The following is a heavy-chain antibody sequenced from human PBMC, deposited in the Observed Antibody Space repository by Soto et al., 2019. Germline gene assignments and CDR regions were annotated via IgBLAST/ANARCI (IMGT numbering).Heavy chain of an antibody. Sequence: GGSLRLSCAASGFTFSNAWMNWVRQAPGKGLEWVGRIKSKTDGGTTDYAAPVKGRFTISRDDSKNTLYLQMNSLKTEDTAVYYCTSSPKDYGDYPLNYWGQGTLVPVSS. J-gene: IGHJ4*02. CDR2: IKSKTDGGTT. CDR3: TSSPKDYGDYPLNY. D-gene: IGHD4-17*01. V-gene: IGHV3-15*07. CDR1: GFTFSNAW.